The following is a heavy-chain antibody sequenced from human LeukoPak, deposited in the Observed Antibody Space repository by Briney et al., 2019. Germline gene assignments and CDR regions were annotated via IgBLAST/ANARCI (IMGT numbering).Heavy chain of an antibody. CDR2: INWNGDST. D-gene: IGHD3-10*02. J-gene: IGHJ4*02. CDR3: AREPELLSS. Sequence: GGWRTLAWLVAGVTFDDVVRPWLRPVGGKGLQWFSGINWNGDSTSYADAVKGRFTISRDNAKNSLLLAMNSLTADDTAFYYCAREPELLSSWGKVTLVTVSS. V-gene: IGHV3-20*04. CDR1: GVTFDDVV.